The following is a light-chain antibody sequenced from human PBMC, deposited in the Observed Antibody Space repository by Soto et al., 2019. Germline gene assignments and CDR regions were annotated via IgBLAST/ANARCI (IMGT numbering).Light chain of an antibody. CDR2: GAS. CDR1: QSVSSSY. V-gene: IGKV3-20*01. CDR3: QQYGGPRT. Sequence: EIGLTQSPGTLSLSPGERATLSCRASQSVSSSYLAWYQQKPGQAPRLLIYGASSRATGIPDRFSGSGSGTDFTLTISRLEPEDFAVYYCQQYGGPRTFGQGTKVDIK. J-gene: IGKJ1*01.